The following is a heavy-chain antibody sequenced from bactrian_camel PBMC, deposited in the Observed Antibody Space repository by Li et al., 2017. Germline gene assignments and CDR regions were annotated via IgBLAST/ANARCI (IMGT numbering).Heavy chain of an antibody. CDR3: AQSPNYGLAC. D-gene: IGHD5*01. V-gene: IGHV3S31*01. Sequence: VQLVESGGGSVQAGGSLRLSCLASESTVSSNCMGWFRQAPGKEREGVATIFRRGQSTWIADSVRGRFTVSQDNAKNTLYLQMNSLKPEDTSVYYCAQSPNYGLACRGQGTQVTVS. J-gene: IGHJ4*01. CDR1: ESTVSSNC. CDR2: IFRRGQST.